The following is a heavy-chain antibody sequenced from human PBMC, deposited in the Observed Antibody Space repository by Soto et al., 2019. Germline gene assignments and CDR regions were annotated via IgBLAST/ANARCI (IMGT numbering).Heavy chain of an antibody. J-gene: IGHJ4*02. Sequence: QVHLVQSGAEVKKPGASVKVSCKGSGYTFTSYGITWVRQAPGQGLEWMGWISAHNGNTNYAQKLQSRGTVTRYTSTSTAYMELRSMRSDDTAVYYCARGRYGEYWGQGALVIVSS. CDR2: ISAHNGNT. CDR3: ARGRYGEY. CDR1: GYTFTSYG. D-gene: IGHD3-10*01. V-gene: IGHV1-18*01.